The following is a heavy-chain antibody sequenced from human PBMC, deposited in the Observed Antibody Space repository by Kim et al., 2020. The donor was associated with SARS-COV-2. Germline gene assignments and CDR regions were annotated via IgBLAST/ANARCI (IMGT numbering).Heavy chain of an antibody. CDR1: GFTFSSYA. Sequence: GGSLRLSCAASGFTFSSYAMHWVRQAPGKGLEWVAVISYDGSNKYYADSVKGRFTISRDNSKNTLYLQMNSLRAEDTTVYYCARAVERTDYGMDVWGQGTTVTVSS. J-gene: IGHJ6*02. CDR3: ARAVERTDYGMDV. CDR2: ISYDGSNK. D-gene: IGHD1-1*01. V-gene: IGHV3-30-3*01.